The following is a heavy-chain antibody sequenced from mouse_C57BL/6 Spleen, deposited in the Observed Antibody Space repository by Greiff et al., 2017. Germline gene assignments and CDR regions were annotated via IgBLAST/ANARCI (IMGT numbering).Heavy chain of an antibody. CDR3: AGRGTAYYFDY. CDR2: IYPGDGDT. V-gene: IGHV1-82*01. D-gene: IGHD4-1*01. Sequence: VQLQQSGPELVKPGASVKISCKASGYAFSSSWMNWVKQRPGKGLEWIGRIYPGDGDTNYNGKFKGKATLTADKSSSTAYMQLSSLTSEDSAVYVCAGRGTAYYFDYWGQGTTLTVSS. J-gene: IGHJ2*01. CDR1: GYAFSSSW.